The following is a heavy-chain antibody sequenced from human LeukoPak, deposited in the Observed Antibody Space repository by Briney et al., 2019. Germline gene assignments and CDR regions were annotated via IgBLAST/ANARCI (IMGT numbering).Heavy chain of an antibody. J-gene: IGHJ4*02. V-gene: IGHV3-15*01. CDR2: IRSKTDGGTT. CDR1: GGSISSYY. CDR3: TTDPLRQTVTTAC. D-gene: IGHD4-17*01. Sequence: ETLSLTCTVSGGSISSYYWSWIRQPPGKGLEWVGRIRSKTDGGTTDYAAPVRGRFTISRDDSKNTLYLQMNSLTTEDTAVYYCTTDPLRQTVTTACWGQGTLVTVSS.